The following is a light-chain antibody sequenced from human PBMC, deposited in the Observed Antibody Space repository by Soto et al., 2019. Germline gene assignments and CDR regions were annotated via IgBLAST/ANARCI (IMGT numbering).Light chain of an antibody. CDR3: QQYNTFWT. CDR1: QSISSW. V-gene: IGKV1-5*01. Sequence: DIQMTQSPSILSASVGGRVTITCRASQSISSWLAWYQQKPGKAPKLLIYDVSSLESGVPSRFTGSGSGTEFTLTISSLQPDDFATYYCQQYNTFWTFGQGTRWISN. CDR2: DVS. J-gene: IGKJ1*01.